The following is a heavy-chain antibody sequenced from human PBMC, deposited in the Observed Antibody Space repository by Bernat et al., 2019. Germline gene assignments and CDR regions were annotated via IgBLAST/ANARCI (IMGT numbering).Heavy chain of an antibody. J-gene: IGHJ4*02. Sequence: QVQLQQWGAGLLKPSETLSLSCAVYGGSFSGYYWSWIRQPPGKGLEWIGEINHSGSANYNPSLQSRVTVSVDTSKKQLTQKMTSVTAADTCVYYCARVKADYGFLSGYYPGRPGAFDYWGQGTLVTVSS. D-gene: IGHD3-3*01. CDR1: GGSFSGYY. V-gene: IGHV4-34*01. CDR3: ARVKADYGFLSGYYPGRPGAFDY. CDR2: INHSGSA.